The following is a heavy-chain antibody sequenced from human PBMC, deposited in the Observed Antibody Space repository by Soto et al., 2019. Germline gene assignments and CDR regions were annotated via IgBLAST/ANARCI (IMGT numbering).Heavy chain of an antibody. CDR2: IYPGDSDT. Sequence: PGESLKISCKGSGYSFTSYWIGWVRQMPGKGLECMGIIYPGDSDTRYSPSFQGQVTISADKSISTAYLQWSSLKASDTAMYYCAGGGVRGVITRTRDYYGTDVWGQGNTVTVSS. CDR1: GYSFTSYW. CDR3: AGGGVRGVITRTRDYYGTDV. D-gene: IGHD3-10*01. J-gene: IGHJ6*02. V-gene: IGHV5-51*01.